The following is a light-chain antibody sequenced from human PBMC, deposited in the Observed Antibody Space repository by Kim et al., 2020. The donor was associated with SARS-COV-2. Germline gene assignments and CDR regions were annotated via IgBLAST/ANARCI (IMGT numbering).Light chain of an antibody. V-gene: IGKV3-20*01. CDR3: QQYGTSPRT. Sequence: ESDTLSCRESQRQISDYLAWYQQKPGQAPRLLIYEASSRVTGIADRFSGRGSDTDFTLNISRLEAEDFAVYYCQQYGTSPRTFGQGTKVDI. CDR1: QRQISDY. CDR2: EAS. J-gene: IGKJ1*01.